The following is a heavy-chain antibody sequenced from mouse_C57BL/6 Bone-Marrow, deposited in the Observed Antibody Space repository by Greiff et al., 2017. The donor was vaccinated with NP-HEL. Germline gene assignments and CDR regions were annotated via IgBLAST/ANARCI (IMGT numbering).Heavy chain of an antibody. Sequence: VQLQQSGAELARPGASVKLSCKASGYTFTSYGISWVKQRTGQGLEWIGEIYPRSGNTYYNEKFKGKATLTADKSSSTAYMELRSLTSEDSAVYFCASLYYDYSFAYGGQGTLVTVSA. CDR3: ASLYYDYSFAY. D-gene: IGHD2-4*01. J-gene: IGHJ3*01. CDR2: IYPRSGNT. CDR1: GYTFTSYG. V-gene: IGHV1-81*01.